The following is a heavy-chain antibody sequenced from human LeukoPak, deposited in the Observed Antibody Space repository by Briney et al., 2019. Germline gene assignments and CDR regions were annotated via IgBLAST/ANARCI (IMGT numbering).Heavy chain of an antibody. CDR3: AKLPTVTTSMDY. CDR2: ISGSGGST. CDR1: GFTFSSYA. J-gene: IGHJ4*02. D-gene: IGHD4-17*01. V-gene: IGHV3-23*01. Sequence: GGSLRLSCADSGFTFSSYAMSWVRQAPGKGLEWVSAISGSGGSTYYADSVKGRFTISRDNSKNTLYLQMNSLRAEDTAVYYCAKLPTVTTSMDYWGQGTLVTVSS.